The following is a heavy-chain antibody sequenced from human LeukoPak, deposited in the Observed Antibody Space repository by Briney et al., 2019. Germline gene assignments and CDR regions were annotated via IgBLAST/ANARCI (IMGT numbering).Heavy chain of an antibody. CDR3: AREGIASDY. J-gene: IGHJ4*02. CDR1: GGSITSNYW. Sequence: SETLSLTCDVSGGSITSNYWWNWVRQTPGKGLEWIGETYHSGYTNYNPSLKSRVTISVDESKSQFSLKVTSVTAADTAVYYCAREGIASDYWGQGTLVTVSS. D-gene: IGHD6-13*01. CDR2: TYHSGYT. V-gene: IGHV4-4*02.